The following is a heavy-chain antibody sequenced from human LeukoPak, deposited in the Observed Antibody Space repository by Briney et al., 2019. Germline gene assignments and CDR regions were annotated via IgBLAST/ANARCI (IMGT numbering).Heavy chain of an antibody. V-gene: IGHV3-30-3*01. CDR2: TSHNEYNK. D-gene: IGHD6-19*01. CDR1: GFTFSNYA. CDR3: ARGPGLAMGKGYFDY. Sequence: GGSLRLSCAASGFTFSNYAMHWVRQAPGKGLEWVAATSHNEYNKYYADSVNGRFTISRNNSKNTLYLEVNSLRADDTAVYYCARGPGLAMGKGYFDYCGQGTLVTVSS. J-gene: IGHJ4*02.